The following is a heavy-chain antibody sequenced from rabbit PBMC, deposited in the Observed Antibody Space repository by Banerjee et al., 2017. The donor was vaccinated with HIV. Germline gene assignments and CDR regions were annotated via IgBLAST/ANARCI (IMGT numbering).Heavy chain of an antibody. V-gene: IGHV1S45*01. J-gene: IGHJ4*01. CDR2: INTISGDT. CDR3: ARSPNDGCGHCSFNL. CDR1: GFSFSNGYV. Sequence: QEQLEESGGDLVKPEGSLTLTCTASGFSFSNGYVMCWVRQAPGKGLEWIACINTISGDTVYATWAKGRFTMSKTSSTTVTLQMTSLTAADKATYFCARSPNDGCGHCSFNLWGQGTLVTVS. D-gene: IGHD1-1*01.